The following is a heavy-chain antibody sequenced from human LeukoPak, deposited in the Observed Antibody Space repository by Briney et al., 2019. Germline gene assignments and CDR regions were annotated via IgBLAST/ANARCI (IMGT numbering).Heavy chain of an antibody. J-gene: IGHJ4*02. D-gene: IGHD2-15*01. V-gene: IGHV4-4*02. CDR3: ARDLRGIVAPPR. CDR2: VYHSGSA. Sequence: PSETLSLTCAVSGDSISSPKWWSWVRQPPGKGLEWIGEVYHSGSANYNPSVKSRVTISVDKSKNQFSRRLTSATATDTAVYYCARDLRGIVAPPRWGQGTLVSVSS. CDR1: GDSISSPKW.